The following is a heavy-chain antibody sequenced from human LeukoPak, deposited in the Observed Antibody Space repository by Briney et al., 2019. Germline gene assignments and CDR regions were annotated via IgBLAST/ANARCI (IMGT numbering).Heavy chain of an antibody. Sequence: PSETLSLTCTVSGGSISSYYWSWIRQPAGKGLEWIGRIYTSGSTNYNPSLKGRVTMSVDTSKNQFSLKLSSVTAADTAVYYCARSGIAVAGTADAFDIWGQGTMVTVSS. CDR2: IYTSGST. D-gene: IGHD6-19*01. CDR1: GGSISSYY. V-gene: IGHV4-4*07. CDR3: ARSGIAVAGTADAFDI. J-gene: IGHJ3*02.